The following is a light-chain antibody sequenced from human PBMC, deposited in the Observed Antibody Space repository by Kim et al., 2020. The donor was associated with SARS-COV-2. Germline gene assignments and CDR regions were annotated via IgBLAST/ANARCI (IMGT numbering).Light chain of an antibody. CDR2: NNN. CDR3: AAWDDGRNGPV. V-gene: IGLV1-44*01. CDR1: TSNIGINT. Sequence: QSVLTQPPSASGTPGQRVTISCSGSTSNIGINTVTWYQHLPGTAPKLLIYNNNQRPSGVPDRFSASKSGTSASLAISGLQSEDEADYYCAAWDDGRNGPVFGGGTKLTVL. J-gene: IGLJ3*02.